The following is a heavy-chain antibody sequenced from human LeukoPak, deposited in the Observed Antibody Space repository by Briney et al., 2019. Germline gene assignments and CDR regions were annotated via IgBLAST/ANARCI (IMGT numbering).Heavy chain of an antibody. D-gene: IGHD6-19*01. CDR3: AKVGSGWYSGAFDY. CDR2: ISGSGGST. CDR1: GFTFSSYD. Sequence: GSLRLSCAASGFTFSSYDMSWVRQAPGKGLEWVSAISGSGGSTYYADSVKGRFTISRDNSQNTLYLQMNGLRAEDSAVYYCAKVGSGWYSGAFDYWGQGTLLTVSS. J-gene: IGHJ4*02. V-gene: IGHV3-23*01.